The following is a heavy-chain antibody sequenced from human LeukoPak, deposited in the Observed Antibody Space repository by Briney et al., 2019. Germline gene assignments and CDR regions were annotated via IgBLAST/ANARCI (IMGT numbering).Heavy chain of an antibody. CDR1: GYTFSSYD. CDR3: ARGDHYDFWSGLRVYGMDV. J-gene: IGHJ6*02. D-gene: IGHD3-3*01. Sequence: ASVKVSCKASGYTFSSYDINWVRQAPGQGLEWMGWMKPNSGNTDSAQKFQGRVTMTTNTSINTAYMELSSLRSEDTAVYYCARGDHYDFWSGLRVYGMDVWGQGTTVTVSS. CDR2: MKPNSGNT. V-gene: IGHV1-8*02.